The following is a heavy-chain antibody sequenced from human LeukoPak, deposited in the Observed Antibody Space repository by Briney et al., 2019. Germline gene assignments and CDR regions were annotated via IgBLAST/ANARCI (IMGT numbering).Heavy chain of an antibody. D-gene: IGHD2-2*01. CDR1: GGSISSYY. Sequence: SETLSLTCTVSGGSISSYYWSWIRQPAGKGLEWIGRIYTSGSTNYNPSLKSRVTMPVDTSKNQFSLKLSSVTAGDTAVYYCARGVVVVPAAMEEMGWFDPWGQGTLVTVSS. CDR2: IYTSGST. V-gene: IGHV4-4*07. CDR3: ARGVVVVPAAMEEMGWFDP. J-gene: IGHJ5*02.